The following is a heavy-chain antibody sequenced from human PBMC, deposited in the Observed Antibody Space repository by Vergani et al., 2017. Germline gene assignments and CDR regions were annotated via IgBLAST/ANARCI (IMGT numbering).Heavy chain of an antibody. J-gene: IGHJ4*02. D-gene: IGHD6-6*01. V-gene: IGHV1-46*01. CDR3: VRGSSSAY. CDR1: GYTFTAYY. CDR2: ISPDGFST. Sequence: QVQLVQSGAAVGKPGASVKISCKASGYTFTAYYIHWVRQAPEQGLEWVGVISPDGFSTFYAQKFQGRVTITRDTSTSTVYVEVTSLRSDDTAVYYCVRGSSSAYWGQGTLVTVSS.